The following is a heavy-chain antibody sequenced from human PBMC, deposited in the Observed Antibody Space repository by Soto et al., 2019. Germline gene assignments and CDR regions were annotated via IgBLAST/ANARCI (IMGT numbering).Heavy chain of an antibody. Sequence: QVQLQQWGAGLLKPSETLSLTCAVYGGSFSGYYWSWIRQPPGKGLEWIGEINHSGSTNYNPPLKTRVTISVDTSKNQFSLKQSSVTAADTAVYYCASGFSPNPNYYYYGMDVGGQGTTVTVSS. D-gene: IGHD7-27*01. V-gene: IGHV4-34*01. CDR3: ASGFSPNPNYYYYGMDV. CDR1: GGSFSGYY. CDR2: INHSGST. J-gene: IGHJ6*02.